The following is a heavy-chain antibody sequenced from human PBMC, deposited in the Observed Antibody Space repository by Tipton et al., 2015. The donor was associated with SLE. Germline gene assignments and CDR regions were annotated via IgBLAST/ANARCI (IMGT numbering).Heavy chain of an antibody. Sequence: TLSLTCTVSGGSISSSSYYWGWVRQPPGKGLEWIGSIYYSGSTYYNPSLKSRITISVDTSKNQFSLTVNSVTAADTAVYYCARGGFRWSDAFDFWGQGTVVTVSS. CDR1: GGSISSSSYY. V-gene: IGHV4-39*07. CDR3: ARGGFRWSDAFDF. J-gene: IGHJ3*01. CDR2: IYYSGST. D-gene: IGHD4-23*01.